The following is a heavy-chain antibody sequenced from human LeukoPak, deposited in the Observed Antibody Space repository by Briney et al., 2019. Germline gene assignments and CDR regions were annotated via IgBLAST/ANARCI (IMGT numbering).Heavy chain of an antibody. CDR1: GYSFTTYY. J-gene: IGHJ4*02. CDR2: IEPSGSST. D-gene: IGHD6-19*01. V-gene: IGHV1-46*01. CDR3: ARVHDSDWYFDY. Sequence: APVKVSCKASGYSFTTYYMHWVRQAPGQGLEWMGIIEPSGSSTSYAQKFQDRVTMTRDTSTSTVYMELSSLRSEDTAVYYCARVHDSDWYFDYWGQGTLVTVSS.